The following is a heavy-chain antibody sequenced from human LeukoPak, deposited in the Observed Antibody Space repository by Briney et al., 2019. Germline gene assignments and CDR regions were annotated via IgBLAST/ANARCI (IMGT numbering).Heavy chain of an antibody. J-gene: IGHJ4*02. CDR2: ISSSSSYI. D-gene: IGHD6-13*01. CDR3: ARLPFNKQLVAYFDY. Sequence: GRSLRLSCAASGFTFSSYSMNWVRQAPGKGLEWVSSISSSSSYIYYADSVSGRFTISRDNAKNSLYLQMNSLRAEDTAVYYCARLPFNKQLVAYFDYWGQGTLVTVSS. CDR1: GFTFSSYS. V-gene: IGHV3-21*01.